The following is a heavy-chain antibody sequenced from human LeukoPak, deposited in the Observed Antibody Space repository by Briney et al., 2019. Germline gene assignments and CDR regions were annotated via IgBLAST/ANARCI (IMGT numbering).Heavy chain of an antibody. CDR1: GGSFSGYY. J-gene: IGHJ4*02. CDR2: INHSGST. CDR3: ARGFSYYYDSSGYLALKY. D-gene: IGHD3-22*01. V-gene: IGHV4-34*01. Sequence: NASETLSLTCAVYGGSFSGYYWSWIRQPPGKGLEWIGEINHSGSTNYNPSLKSRVTISVDTSKNQFSLKLSSVTATDTAVYYCARGFSYYYDSSGYLALKYWDQGTLVTVSS.